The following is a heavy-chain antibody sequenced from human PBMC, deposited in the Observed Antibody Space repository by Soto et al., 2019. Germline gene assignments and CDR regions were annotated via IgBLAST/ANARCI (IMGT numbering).Heavy chain of an antibody. CDR2: ISGSGGTT. D-gene: IGHD5-12*01. Sequence: GGSLRLSCAASGFTFSSYAMSWVRQAPGKGLEWVSGISGSGGTTYYADSVKGRFTISRDNSKNTLYLQMNSLRAEDTAVYYCAKGGYGGSLVAFDIWGQGTMVTVSS. CDR3: AKGGYGGSLVAFDI. CDR1: GFTFSSYA. V-gene: IGHV3-23*01. J-gene: IGHJ3*02.